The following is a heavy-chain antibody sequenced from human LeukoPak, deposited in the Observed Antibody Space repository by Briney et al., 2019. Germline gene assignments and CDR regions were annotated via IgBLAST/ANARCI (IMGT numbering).Heavy chain of an antibody. Sequence: GGSLRLSCAASGFTFSSYAMSWVRQAPGKGLEWVSVIHTGGTTHYAESVKGRFTVSKDTSNNTVFLQMNSLRVEDTAVYYCARVWFGYFFQWGQGALVTVSS. D-gene: IGHD3-10*01. CDR3: ARVWFGYFFQ. J-gene: IGHJ4*02. CDR2: IHTGGTT. V-gene: IGHV3-23*03. CDR1: GFTFSSYA.